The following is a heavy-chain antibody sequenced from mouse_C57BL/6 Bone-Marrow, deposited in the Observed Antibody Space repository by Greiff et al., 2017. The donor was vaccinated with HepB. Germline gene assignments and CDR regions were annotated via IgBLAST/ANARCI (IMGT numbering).Heavy chain of an antibody. Sequence: VQLKESGEGLVKPGGSLKLSCAASGFTFSSYAMSWVRQTPEKRLEWVAYISSGGDYIYYADTVKGRFTISRDNARNTLYLQMSSLKSEDTAMYYCTRVGDGYYVRWYFDVWGTGTTVTVSS. D-gene: IGHD2-3*01. J-gene: IGHJ1*03. V-gene: IGHV5-9-1*02. CDR1: GFTFSSYA. CDR2: ISSGGDYI. CDR3: TRVGDGYYVRWYFDV.